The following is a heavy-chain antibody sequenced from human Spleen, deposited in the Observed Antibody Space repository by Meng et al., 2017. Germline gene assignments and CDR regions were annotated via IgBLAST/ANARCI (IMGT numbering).Heavy chain of an antibody. D-gene: IGHD6-13*01. CDR2: INPISGGT. Sequence: ASVKVSCKASGYTFTAYYMHWVRQAPGQGLEWVGRINPISGGTEYAQNFQGRVTMTRDTSISTAYMELSRLRSDDTAVYYCVRDEDISAAGKLFGDYWGQGTLVTVSS. CDR3: VRDEDISAAGKLFGDY. CDR1: GYTFTAYY. J-gene: IGHJ4*02. V-gene: IGHV1-2*06.